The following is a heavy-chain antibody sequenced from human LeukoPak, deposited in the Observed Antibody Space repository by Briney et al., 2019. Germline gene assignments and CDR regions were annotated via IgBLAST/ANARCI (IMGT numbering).Heavy chain of an antibody. CDR1: GFTFSSYC. CDR3: ARVRRPSNGWFDP. V-gene: IGHV3-7*01. Sequence: PGGTLRLSCAASGFTFSSYCMSWVRHAPGKGLEWVANIKQDGREKYYVDSVRGRFTISRDNAKNSLYLQMNSLRAEDTAVYYCARVRRPSNGWFDPWGQGTLVTVSS. J-gene: IGHJ5*02. CDR2: IKQDGREK. D-gene: IGHD2-8*01.